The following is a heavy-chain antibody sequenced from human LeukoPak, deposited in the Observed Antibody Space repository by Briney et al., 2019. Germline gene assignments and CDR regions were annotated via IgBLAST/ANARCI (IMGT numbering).Heavy chain of an antibody. CDR2: MNPKSGNT. V-gene: IGHV1-8*03. Sequence: ASVKVSCKASGYTFTRYDINWVRQATGQGLEWMGWMNPKSGNTGHAQKFQGRVTITRDTSISTVYMELSRLRSDDTAVYYCARDTGNIITIFGVVTPNNWFDPWGQGTLVTVSS. CDR1: GYTFTRYD. D-gene: IGHD3-3*01. J-gene: IGHJ5*02. CDR3: ARDTGNIITIFGVVTPNNWFDP.